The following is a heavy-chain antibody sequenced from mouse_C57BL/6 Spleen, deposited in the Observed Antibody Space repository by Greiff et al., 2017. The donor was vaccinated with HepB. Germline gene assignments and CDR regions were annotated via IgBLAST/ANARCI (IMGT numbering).Heavy chain of an antibody. Sequence: EVKLVESGEGLVKHGGSLKLSCAASGFTFSSYAMSWVRQTPEKRLEWVAYISSGGDYIYYADTVKGRFTISRDNARNTLYLQMSSLKSEDTAMYYCTRGEYYYGSSPYAMDYWGQGTSVTVSS. CDR2: ISSGGDYI. CDR1: GFTFSSYA. CDR3: TRGEYYYGSSPYAMDY. J-gene: IGHJ4*01. D-gene: IGHD1-1*01. V-gene: IGHV5-9-1*02.